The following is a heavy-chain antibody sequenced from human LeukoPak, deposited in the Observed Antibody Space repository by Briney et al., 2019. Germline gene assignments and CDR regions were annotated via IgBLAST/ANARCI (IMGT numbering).Heavy chain of an antibody. V-gene: IGHV3-48*01. CDR1: GFTFSSYS. CDR2: ISSSSSTI. J-gene: IGHJ3*02. CDR3: AKAVGGSGYFSRDAFDI. Sequence: GGSPRLSCAASGFTFSSYSMNWVRQAPGKGLEWVSYISSSSSTIYYADSVKGRFTISRDNSKNTVYLQMNSLRAEDTAIYYCAKAVGGSGYFSRDAFDIWGQGTMVTVSS. D-gene: IGHD3-22*01.